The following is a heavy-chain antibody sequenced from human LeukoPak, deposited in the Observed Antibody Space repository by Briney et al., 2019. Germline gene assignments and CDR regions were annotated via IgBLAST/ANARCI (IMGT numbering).Heavy chain of an antibody. CDR2: ISSNGGST. J-gene: IGHJ4*02. D-gene: IGHD3-9*01. Sequence: GGSLRLSCAASGFTFSSYAMHWVRQAPGKGLEYVSAISSNGGSTYYANSVKGRFTISRDNSKNTLYLQMGSLRAEDMAVYYCARVRRYLGGVLAYWGQGTLVTVSS. CDR3: ARVRRYLGGVLAY. V-gene: IGHV3-64*01. CDR1: GFTFSSYA.